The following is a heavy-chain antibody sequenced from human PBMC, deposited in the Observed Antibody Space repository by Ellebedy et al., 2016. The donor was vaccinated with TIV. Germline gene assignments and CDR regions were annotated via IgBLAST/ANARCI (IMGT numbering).Heavy chain of an antibody. V-gene: IGHV4-59*01. CDR1: GGSISPYY. Sequence: MPSETLSLTCTVSGGSISPYYWSWTRQPPGKGLEWIGYISYSGSTNYNPSLKSRVTILVDTSKNQFSLRLTSVTAADTAVYYCARVVWQQPVSYAFDIWGQGTMVTVSS. D-gene: IGHD6-13*01. CDR2: ISYSGST. J-gene: IGHJ3*02. CDR3: ARVVWQQPVSYAFDI.